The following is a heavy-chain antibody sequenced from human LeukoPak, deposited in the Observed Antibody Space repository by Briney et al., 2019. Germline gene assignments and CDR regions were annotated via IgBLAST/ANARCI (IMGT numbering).Heavy chain of an antibody. Sequence: GASVKVSCKASGYTFIHYGISWVRQAPGQGLEWMGGIIPIFGTANYAQKFQGRVTITADESTSTAYMELSSLRSEDTAVYYCARSPIHCSSTSCYVPLDYWGQGTLVTVSS. D-gene: IGHD2-2*01. CDR1: GYTFIHYG. CDR2: IIPIFGTA. CDR3: ARSPIHCSSTSCYVPLDY. V-gene: IGHV1-69*13. J-gene: IGHJ4*02.